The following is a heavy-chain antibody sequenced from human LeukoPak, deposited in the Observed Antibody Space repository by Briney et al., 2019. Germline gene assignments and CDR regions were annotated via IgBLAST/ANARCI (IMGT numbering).Heavy chain of an antibody. CDR1: GFSLSTSGVG. CDR3: AHKLSVHGGFDY. D-gene: IGHD5/OR15-5a*01. J-gene: IGHJ4*02. V-gene: IGHV2-5*02. CDR2: IYWDDNK. Sequence: SGPTLVKPTQTLTLTCTFSGFSLSTSGVGVGWIRQPPGKALEWLALIYWDDNKRYSPSLKSRLTITKDTSKNQVVLTMTSMDPVDTATYSCAHKLSVHGGFDYCGQGTLVTVSS.